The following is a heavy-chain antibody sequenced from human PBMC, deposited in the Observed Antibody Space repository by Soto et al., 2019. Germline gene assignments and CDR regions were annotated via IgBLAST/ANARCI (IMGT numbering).Heavy chain of an antibody. Sequence: EVQLLESGGGLVQPGGSLRLSCAASGFTFSSFGMNWVRQAPGKGLEWVSLLSDSGGSTYHADCVKGRFTISRDNSKNTLYLQMNGLRAEDTAVYYCAKAATITTLYNFDFWGQGTLVTVSS. J-gene: IGHJ4*02. CDR1: GFTFSSFG. CDR3: AKAATITTLYNFDF. V-gene: IGHV3-23*01. CDR2: LSDSGGST. D-gene: IGHD4-4*01.